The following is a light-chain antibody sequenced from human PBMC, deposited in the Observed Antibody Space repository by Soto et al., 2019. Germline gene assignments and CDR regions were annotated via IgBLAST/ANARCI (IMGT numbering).Light chain of an antibody. J-gene: IGLJ1*01. CDR1: SSDVGAYNY. V-gene: IGLV2-14*01. CDR2: EVT. CDR3: SSKRDSSTLFV. Sequence: QSALTQPASVSGSPGQSITISCTGTSSDVGAYNYVSWYQHHPGKVPKLLIYEVTNRPSGVSDRFSGSKSGNTASLTISGLQAEDEDDYYCSSKRDSSTLFVFGTGTKLTVL.